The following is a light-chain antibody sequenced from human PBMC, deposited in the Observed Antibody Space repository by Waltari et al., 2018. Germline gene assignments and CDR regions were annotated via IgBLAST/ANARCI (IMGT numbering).Light chain of an antibody. J-gene: IGLJ2*01. Sequence: SDLPQPAPGSGSPGPALTISCTGTRSEVCGDNFVSWYQQHPGKATKLMIYDVSKRPSGVSNRFSGSKSGNTASLTISGLQAEDEADYYCCSYAGSSTLVFGGGTKLTVL. CDR3: CSYAGSSTLV. CDR2: DVS. V-gene: IGLV2-23*02. CDR1: RSEVCGDNF.